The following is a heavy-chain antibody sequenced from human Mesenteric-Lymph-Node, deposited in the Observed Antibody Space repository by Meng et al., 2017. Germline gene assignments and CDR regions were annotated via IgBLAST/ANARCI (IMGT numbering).Heavy chain of an antibody. D-gene: IGHD3-9*01. J-gene: IGHJ6*02. Sequence: SGPTLVNPTQTLTLTCTFSGFSLSTSGMCVSWIRQPPGKALEWLALIDWGDDKYYSTSLKTRLTISKDTSKNQVVLTMTNMDPVDTATYYCARTTSQQYYDILTGYYTPGGYYYGMDVWGQGTTVTVSS. CDR1: GFSLSTSGMC. CDR3: ARTTSQQYYDILTGYYTPGGYYYGMDV. CDR2: IDWGDDK. V-gene: IGHV2-70*01.